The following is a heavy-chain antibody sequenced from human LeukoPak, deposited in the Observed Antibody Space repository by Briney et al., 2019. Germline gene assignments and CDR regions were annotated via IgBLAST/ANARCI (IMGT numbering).Heavy chain of an antibody. V-gene: IGHV3-48*03. CDR2: ISSIGNTI. CDR3: ARKNYDNSGYFHH. Sequence: PGRSLRLSCAASGFTFSSYEMNWVRQAPGKGLEWVSYISSIGNTIYYADSVKGRLTTSRDNAKNSLYLQMNSLRAEDTAVYYCARKNYDNSGYFHHWGQGTLVTVSS. J-gene: IGHJ1*01. CDR1: GFTFSSYE. D-gene: IGHD3-22*01.